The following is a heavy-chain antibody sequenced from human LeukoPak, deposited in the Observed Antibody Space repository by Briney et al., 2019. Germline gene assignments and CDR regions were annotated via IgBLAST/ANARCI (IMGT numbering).Heavy chain of an antibody. D-gene: IGHD3-10*01. V-gene: IGHV4-39*01. CDR3: ASGERVGLLLWFGEPIYYMDV. CDR1: GGSISSSSYY. J-gene: IGHJ6*03. CDR2: IYYSGST. Sequence: SETLSLTCTVSGGSISSSSYYWGWIRQPPGKGLEWIGSIYYSGSTYYNPSLKSRVTISVDTSKNQFSLKLSSVTAADTAVYYCASGERVGLLLWFGEPIYYMDVWGKGTTVTISS.